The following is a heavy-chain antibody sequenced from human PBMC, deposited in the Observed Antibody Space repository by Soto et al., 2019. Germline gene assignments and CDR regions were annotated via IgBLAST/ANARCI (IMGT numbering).Heavy chain of an antibody. Sequence: GGSLRLSCAASGFTFSSYGMHWVRQAPGKGLEWVAVISYDGSNKYYADSVKGRFTISRDNSKNTLYLQMNSLRAEDTAVYYCAKNYYDSSGYYSPPHDAFDIWGQGTMVTVSS. CDR2: ISYDGSNK. D-gene: IGHD3-22*01. CDR3: AKNYYDSSGYYSPPHDAFDI. J-gene: IGHJ3*02. V-gene: IGHV3-30*18. CDR1: GFTFSSYG.